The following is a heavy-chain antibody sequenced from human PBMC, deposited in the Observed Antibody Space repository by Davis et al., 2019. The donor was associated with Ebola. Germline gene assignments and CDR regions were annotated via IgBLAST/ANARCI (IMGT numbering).Heavy chain of an antibody. CDR1: GFTFSIYN. CDR2: TSYDGSNE. CDR3: ARALFPVDTAMVTLYY. Sequence: PGGSLRLSCAASGFTFSIYNMHWVRQAPGKGLEWVGVTSYDGSNEYYADSVKGRFTISRDNSKNALYLQMSSLRAEDTAVYYCARALFPVDTAMVTLYYWGQGTLATVSS. V-gene: IGHV3-30*03. D-gene: IGHD5-18*01. J-gene: IGHJ4*02.